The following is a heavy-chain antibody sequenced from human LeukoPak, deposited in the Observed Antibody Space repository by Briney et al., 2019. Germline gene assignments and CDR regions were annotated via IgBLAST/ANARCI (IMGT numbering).Heavy chain of an antibody. J-gene: IGHJ4*02. V-gene: IGHV4-4*09. D-gene: IGHD7-27*01. Sequence: SETLSLTCTVSGGSISSYYWSWIRQPPGKGLEWIGYIYTSGSTNYNPSLKSRVTISVDTSKNQFSLKLSSVTAADTAVYYCARRRGDPFDYWGQGTLVTVSS. CDR2: IYTSGST. CDR1: GGSISSYY. CDR3: ARRRGDPFDY.